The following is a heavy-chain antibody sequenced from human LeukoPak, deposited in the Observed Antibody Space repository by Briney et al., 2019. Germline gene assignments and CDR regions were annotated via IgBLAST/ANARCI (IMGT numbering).Heavy chain of an antibody. CDR1: GFTFSSYA. CDR2: TWYDGSNK. V-gene: IGHV3-33*08. Sequence: GGSLRLSCAASGFTFSSYAMHWVRQAPGKGLEWVALTWYDGSNKSYGDSVKGRFTISRDNSKNTLYLQMSSLRAEDTAVYYCVRDQSLLYFDYWGQGTLVTVSS. J-gene: IGHJ4*02. D-gene: IGHD2-15*01. CDR3: VRDQSLLYFDY.